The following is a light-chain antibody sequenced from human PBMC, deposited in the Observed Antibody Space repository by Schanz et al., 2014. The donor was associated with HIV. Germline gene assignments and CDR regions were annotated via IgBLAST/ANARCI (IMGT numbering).Light chain of an antibody. CDR3: QVWDSYMNVV. Sequence: SYELTQPPSVSVAPGKTARITCGGNNVGIKSVHWHQQKPGQAPMLVISYDTDRPSGIPERFSGSNSGHTATLTISRVEAGDEADYYCQVWDSYMNVVFGGGTKVTVL. CDR1: NVGIKS. J-gene: IGLJ2*01. CDR2: YDT. V-gene: IGLV3-21*04.